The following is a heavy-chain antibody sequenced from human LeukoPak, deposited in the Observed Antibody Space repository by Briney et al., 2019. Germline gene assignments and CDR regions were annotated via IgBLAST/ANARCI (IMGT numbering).Heavy chain of an antibody. CDR2: ISGSGGST. CDR1: GFTFSSYA. Sequence: QAGGSLRLSCAASGFTFSSYAMSWVRQAPGKGLEWVSAISGSGGSTYYADSVKGRFTISRDNSKNTLYLQMNSLRAEDTAVYYCAKGKYYYDSSGYYYGWHRYYFDYWGQGTRVTVSS. J-gene: IGHJ4*02. V-gene: IGHV3-23*01. CDR3: AKGKYYYDSSGYYYGWHRYYFDY. D-gene: IGHD3-22*01.